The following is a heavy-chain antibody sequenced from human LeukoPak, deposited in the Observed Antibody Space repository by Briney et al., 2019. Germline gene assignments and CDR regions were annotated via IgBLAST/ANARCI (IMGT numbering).Heavy chain of an antibody. V-gene: IGHV3-21*01. CDR2: ISSSSSYI. J-gene: IGHJ4*02. Sequence: PGGSLRLSCAASGFAFSSYSMNWVRQAPGKGLEWVSSISSSSSYIYYADSVKGRFTISRDNAKNSLYLQMNSLRAEDTAVYYCARGYCSSTSCQGSAAASVLTDYWGQGTLVTVSS. D-gene: IGHD2-2*01. CDR3: ARGYCSSTSCQGSAAASVLTDY. CDR1: GFAFSSYS.